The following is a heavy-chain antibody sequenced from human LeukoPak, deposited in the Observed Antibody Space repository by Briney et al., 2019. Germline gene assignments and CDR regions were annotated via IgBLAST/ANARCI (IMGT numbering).Heavy chain of an antibody. CDR3: TTIKGVAGPGGYFDY. D-gene: IGHD6-19*01. Sequence: PGGSLRLSCAASGFTVSNAWMSWVRQVPGKGLEWVGRIRSKSADGTAEYATPVKGRFTISRDDSENTLYLQMNSLRIEDSAVYYCTTIKGVAGPGGYFDYWGQGTLVTVSS. J-gene: IGHJ4*02. CDR2: IRSKSADGTA. V-gene: IGHV3-15*01. CDR1: GFTVSNAW.